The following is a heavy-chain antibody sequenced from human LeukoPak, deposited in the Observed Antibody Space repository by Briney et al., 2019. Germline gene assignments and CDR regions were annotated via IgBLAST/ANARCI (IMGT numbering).Heavy chain of an antibody. D-gene: IGHD6-6*01. CDR3: AREGPLFVLDY. CDR1: GYRFTSYD. CDR2: MTPSSGSA. V-gene: IGHV1-8*01. Sequence: ASLKVSCKTSGYRFTSYDISWARQATGQGLQWMGRMTPSSGSAEYAQRFQGRVTLTRDTASGTAYLELRSLTADDTAIYYCAREGPLFVLDYWGQGTRVAVSS. J-gene: IGHJ4*02.